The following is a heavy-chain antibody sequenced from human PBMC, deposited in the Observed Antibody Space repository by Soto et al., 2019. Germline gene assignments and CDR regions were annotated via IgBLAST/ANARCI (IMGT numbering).Heavy chain of an antibody. CDR2: INAGVDGT. V-gene: IGHV1-3*01. CDR3: AREVPGVTSFDY. CDR1: GYASLSYA. Sequence: QVQLVQSGPEMMQPGASVKVSCKASGYASLSYAMHWVRQVHGQVYEWLGWINAGVDGTMYSERFQGRVRITRDTSAITVYMELNALTSEDTAVYYCAREVPGVTSFDYWGQGTLVIVSS. D-gene: IGHD3-10*01. J-gene: IGHJ4*02.